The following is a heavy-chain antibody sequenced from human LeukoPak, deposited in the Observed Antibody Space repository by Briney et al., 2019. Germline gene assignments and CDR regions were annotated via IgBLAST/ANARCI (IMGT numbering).Heavy chain of an antibody. Sequence: PSQTLSLTCTVSGGSISSGGYYWSWIRQPPGKGLEWIGYIYHSGSTYYNPSLKSRVTISVDRPRNQFSLKLSSVTAADTAEYYCAYSGYDPYYYYYMDVWGKGTTVTVSS. CDR2: IYHSGST. CDR3: AYSGYDPYYYYYMDV. D-gene: IGHD5-12*01. J-gene: IGHJ6*03. CDR1: GGSISSGGYY. V-gene: IGHV4-30-2*01.